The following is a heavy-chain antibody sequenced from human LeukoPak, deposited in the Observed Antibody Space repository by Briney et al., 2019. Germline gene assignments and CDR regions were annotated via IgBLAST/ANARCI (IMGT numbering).Heavy chain of an antibody. CDR3: ARDLGTSGWYTFDF. CDR2: TYYRSKWYD. D-gene: IGHD6-19*01. Sequence: PSQTLSLTCAISGDSVSSKNGAWNWIRQSPPRGLEWLGRTYYRSKWYDEYADSVKGRITISPDTSKNQFSLHVYSVTPEDTAVYYCARDLGTSGWYTFDFWGQGTLVTVSS. V-gene: IGHV6-1*01. J-gene: IGHJ5*01. CDR1: GDSVSSKNGA.